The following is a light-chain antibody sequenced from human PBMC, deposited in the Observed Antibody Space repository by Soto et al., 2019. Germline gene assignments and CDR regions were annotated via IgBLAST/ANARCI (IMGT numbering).Light chain of an antibody. J-gene: IGKJ1*01. Sequence: DVVMTQSPLSLPVTLGQPASISCRSRQSLVHSDGNTYLNWFQQRPGQSPRRLIYKVSNRDSGVPDRFSGSGSGTDFTLKISRVEAEDVGVYYCMQGIDWPWTFGQGTKVDIK. CDR1: QSLVHSDGNTY. V-gene: IGKV2-30*02. CDR2: KVS. CDR3: MQGIDWPWT.